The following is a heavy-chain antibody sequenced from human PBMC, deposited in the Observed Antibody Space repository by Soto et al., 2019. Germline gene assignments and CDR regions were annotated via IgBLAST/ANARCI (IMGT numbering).Heavy chain of an antibody. J-gene: IGHJ6*02. CDR1: GYIFVNYG. Sequence: QVQLVQSGDEVKKPGASVKVSCKASGYIFVNYGIAWVRQAPGQGLEWMGWISPYTGNTHSATKIQGRLTMTTDTSTSTADMDLGSLTSDDTAVYYCVMVDNYVTPTQQDVWGQGTTVTVSS. CDR2: ISPYTGNT. D-gene: IGHD3-16*01. CDR3: VMVDNYVTPTQQDV. V-gene: IGHV1-18*01.